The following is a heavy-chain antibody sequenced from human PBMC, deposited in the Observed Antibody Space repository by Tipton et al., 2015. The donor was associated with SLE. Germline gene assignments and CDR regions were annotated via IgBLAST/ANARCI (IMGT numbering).Heavy chain of an antibody. J-gene: IGHJ4*02. CDR3: ATSGGAIEY. CDR2: IYYSGST. V-gene: IGHV4-59*11. D-gene: IGHD3-16*01. CDR1: GGSISSHY. Sequence: TLSLTCTVSGGSISSHYWSWIRQPPGKGLEWIGDIYYSGSTNYNPSLKSRVTISVDTSKNQFSLKLSSVTAADTAVYYCATSGGAIEYWGQGTLVAGSS.